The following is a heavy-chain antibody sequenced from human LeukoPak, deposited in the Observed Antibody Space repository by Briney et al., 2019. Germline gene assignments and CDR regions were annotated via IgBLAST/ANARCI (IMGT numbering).Heavy chain of an antibody. CDR3: AKDQEYSYNAARGFFDY. V-gene: IGHV3-23*01. CDR1: GFTFSSYD. D-gene: IGHD5-18*01. CDR2: MSGSGNST. J-gene: IGHJ4*02. Sequence: GGSLRLSCAASGFTFSSYDMSWVRQAPGKGLEWVSVMSGSGNSTLYADSVKGRFTISRDNTKNTLYLQMSSLRVEDTAIYYCAKDQEYSYNAARGFFDYWGQGTLVTVSS.